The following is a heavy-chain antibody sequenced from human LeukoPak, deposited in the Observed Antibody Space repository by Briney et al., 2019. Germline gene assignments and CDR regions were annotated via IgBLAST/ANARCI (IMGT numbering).Heavy chain of an antibody. J-gene: IGHJ6*02. CDR2: INPNSGGT. CDR3: ARDPYYDFWSGQNYYYYGMDV. V-gene: IGHV1-2*06. CDR1: GYTFTGYY. Sequence: ASVKVSCKASGYTFTGYYMHWVRQAPGQGLEWMGRINPNSGGTNYAQKFQGRVAMTRDTSISTAYMELSRLRSDDTAVYYCARDPYYDFWSGQNYYYYGMDVWGQGTTVTVSS. D-gene: IGHD3-3*01.